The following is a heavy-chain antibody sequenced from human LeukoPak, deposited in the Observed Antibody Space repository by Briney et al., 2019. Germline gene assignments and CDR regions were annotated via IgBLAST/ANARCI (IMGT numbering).Heavy chain of an antibody. CDR3: AGDYGDYVGAFDI. J-gene: IGHJ3*02. V-gene: IGHV4-59*12. D-gene: IGHD4-17*01. CDR1: GGSISSYY. Sequence: SETLSLTCTVSGGSISSYYWSWLRQPPGKGLEWIGYIYYSGSTNYNPSLKSRVTISVDTSKNQFSLKLSSVTAADTAVYYCAGDYGDYVGAFDIWGQGTMVTVSS. CDR2: IYYSGST.